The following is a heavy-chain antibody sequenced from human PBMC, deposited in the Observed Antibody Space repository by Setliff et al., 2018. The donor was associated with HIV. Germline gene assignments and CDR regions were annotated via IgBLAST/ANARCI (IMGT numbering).Heavy chain of an antibody. Sequence: SETLSLTCTVSGGSIRSSTYYWGWIRQSPGKGLGWIGSLHYSGNTYYNSSLKSRVTISLDTSKNQFSLKLSSVTAADTAVYYCARVRSYDILTGYYKRYYYYGMDVWGQGTTVTVSS. V-gene: IGHV4-39*07. CDR1: GGSIRSSTYY. J-gene: IGHJ6*02. CDR2: LHYSGNT. CDR3: ARVRSYDILTGYYKRYYYYGMDV. D-gene: IGHD3-9*01.